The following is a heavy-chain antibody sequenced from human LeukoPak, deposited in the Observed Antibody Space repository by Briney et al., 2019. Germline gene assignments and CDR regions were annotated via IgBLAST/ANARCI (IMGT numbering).Heavy chain of an antibody. CDR3: ARGAVAGKMSWFDP. CDR1: GASFSSYY. D-gene: IGHD6-19*01. CDR2: INYDGST. J-gene: IGHJ5*02. V-gene: IGHV4-59*01. Sequence: SETLYLTCTASGASFSSYYWIWIRQPQGQGLEWIGHINYDGSTNYNTSLKSRVTISVDTSKTQYSLNMSSVTAADTAVYYCARGAVAGKMSWFDPWGQGTLVTVSS.